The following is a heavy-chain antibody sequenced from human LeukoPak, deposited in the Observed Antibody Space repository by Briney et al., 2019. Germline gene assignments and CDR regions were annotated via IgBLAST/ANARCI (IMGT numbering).Heavy chain of an antibody. CDR1: GESFSGNY. J-gene: IGHJ4*02. V-gene: IGHV4-34*01. Sequence: SETLSLTCAVYGESFSGNYWSWIRQSPGKGLEWVGEINHSGSTSYNPSLKSRVTMSVDTSKNQFSLKLSSVTAADTAVYYCAGRGSASTLDYWGQGTLVTVSS. D-gene: IGHD2-2*01. CDR2: INHSGST. CDR3: AGRGSASTLDY.